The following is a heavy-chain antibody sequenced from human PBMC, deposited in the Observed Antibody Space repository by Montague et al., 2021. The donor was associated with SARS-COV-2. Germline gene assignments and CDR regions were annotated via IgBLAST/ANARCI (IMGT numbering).Heavy chain of an antibody. J-gene: IGHJ4*02. V-gene: IGHV4-59*08. D-gene: IGHD2-15*01. CDR1: GGSISSFY. CDR2: ISGSGST. Sequence: SETLSLTCTASGGSISSFYWSWFRQTTGKGLEWIGYISGSGSTNYNPSLTSRVTMSVDTSKNQFSLKVNSVTAADTAVYYCARHYSATLPAVYWGQGTLVTVSS. CDR3: ARHYSATLPAVY.